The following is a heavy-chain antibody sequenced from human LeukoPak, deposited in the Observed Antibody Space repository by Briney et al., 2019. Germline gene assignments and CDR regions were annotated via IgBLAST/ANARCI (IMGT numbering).Heavy chain of an antibody. J-gene: IGHJ5*02. D-gene: IGHD3-3*01. CDR2: MNPNSGNT. CDR3: ARDRYDFWSGYENWFDP. Sequence: GASVKVSCKASGYTFTSYDINWVRQATGQGLEWMGWMNPNSGNTGYAQKFQGRVTMTRDTSISTAYMELSRLRSDDTAVYYCARDRYDFWSGYENWFDPWGQGTLVTVSS. V-gene: IGHV1-8*01. CDR1: GYTFTSYD.